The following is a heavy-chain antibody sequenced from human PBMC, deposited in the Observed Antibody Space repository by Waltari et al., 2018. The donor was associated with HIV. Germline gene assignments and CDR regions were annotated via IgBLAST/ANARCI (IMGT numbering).Heavy chain of an antibody. CDR1: GGSFSDYY. Sequence: QVQLQQWGAGLLKPSETLSLTCAVYGGSFSDYYWSWIRQPPGKGLEWIGEINHSGSTNYNPSLKSRFTISVDTSKNQFSLNLTSVTAADTAVYYCARGEKAQVGVDSFDYWGQGTLVTVSS. D-gene: IGHD2-15*01. CDR2: INHSGST. V-gene: IGHV4-34*01. CDR3: ARGEKAQVGVDSFDY. J-gene: IGHJ4*02.